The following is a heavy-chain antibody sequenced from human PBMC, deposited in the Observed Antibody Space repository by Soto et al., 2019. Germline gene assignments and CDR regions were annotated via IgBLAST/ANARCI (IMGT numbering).Heavy chain of an antibody. CDR1: GFTFGDYA. CDR3: TRDRLTPNGYSSSWYRGYYYYGMEV. CDR2: IRSKAYGGTT. V-gene: IGHV3-49*03. J-gene: IGHJ6*01. D-gene: IGHD6-13*01. Sequence: GGSLRLSCTASGFTFGDYAMSWFRQAPGKGLEWVGFIRSKAYGGTTEYAASVKGRFTISRDDSKSIAYLQMNSLKTEDTAVYYCTRDRLTPNGYSSSWYRGYYYYGMEVWGQGTTVTVSS.